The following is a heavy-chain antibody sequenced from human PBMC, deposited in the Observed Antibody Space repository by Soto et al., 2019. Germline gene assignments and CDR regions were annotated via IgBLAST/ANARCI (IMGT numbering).Heavy chain of an antibody. J-gene: IGHJ4*02. CDR2: INASGST. CDR1: GGSFSGYY. Sequence: TSETLSLTCAVYGGSFSGYYWSWIRQSPGKGLEWIGEINASGSTNYNPSLRSRVTLSIDTSRNQFSLKLKSVTAADTALFFCASRMGSGKYYFDPWGPGTLVTVS. V-gene: IGHV4-34*01. CDR3: ASRMGSGKYYFDP. D-gene: IGHD3-10*01.